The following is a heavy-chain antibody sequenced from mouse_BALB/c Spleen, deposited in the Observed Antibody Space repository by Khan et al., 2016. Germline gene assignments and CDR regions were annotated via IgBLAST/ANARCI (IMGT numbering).Heavy chain of an antibody. J-gene: IGHJ2*01. CDR2: INTNTGEP. Sequence: QIQLVQSGPELKKPGETVKISCKASGYTFTNYGMNWVKQAPGKGLKWMGWINTNTGEPTYAEEFKGRSAFSLENSASTAYLQLNNLKNEDTATYFCARYGYDGFDYWGQGTTLTVSS. V-gene: IGHV9-3*02. CDR3: ARYGYDGFDY. D-gene: IGHD2-2*01. CDR1: GYTFTNYG.